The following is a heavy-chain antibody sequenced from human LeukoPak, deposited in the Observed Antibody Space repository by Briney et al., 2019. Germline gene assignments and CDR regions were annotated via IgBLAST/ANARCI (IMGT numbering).Heavy chain of an antibody. D-gene: IGHD2-15*01. J-gene: IGHJ4*02. CDR2: ICANDGNT. CDR1: GLTFRDYA. V-gene: IGHV3-23*01. Sequence: GSLRLSCAASGLTFRDYAMSWVRQAPGKGLEWVSVICANDGNTYYADAVKGRFTISRDNSKDTLYLQMDSLRAEDTAVYYCAKGSGSSCYSPCDYWGQGILVTVSS. CDR3: AKGSGSSCYSPCDY.